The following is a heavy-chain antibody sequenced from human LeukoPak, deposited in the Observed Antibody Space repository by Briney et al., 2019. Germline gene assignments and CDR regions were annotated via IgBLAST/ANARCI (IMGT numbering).Heavy chain of an antibody. V-gene: IGHV4-59*08. CDR2: IYYSGST. CDR1: GGSISSYY. CDR3: ARLRIAAAGTHFDY. D-gene: IGHD6-13*01. J-gene: IGHJ4*02. Sequence: SETLSLTCTVSGGSISSYYWSWIRQPPGKGLEWIGYIYYSGSTNYNPSLKSRVTISVDTSKNQFSLKLSSVTAADTAVYYCARLRIAAAGTHFDYWGQGTLVTVSS.